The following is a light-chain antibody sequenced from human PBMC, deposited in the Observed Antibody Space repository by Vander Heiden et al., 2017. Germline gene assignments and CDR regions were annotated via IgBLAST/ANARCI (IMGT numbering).Light chain of an antibody. CDR1: QSISSY. Sequence: DIQMTQSPSSLSASVGDRVTITCRASQSISSYLNWYQQKPGKAPKLLIYAASSLQSGVPSRFSGSGSGTDFTLTISSLQPEDFATYYCQQSYSTPFFGPETKVDIK. J-gene: IGKJ3*01. CDR3: QQSYSTPF. CDR2: AAS. V-gene: IGKV1-39*01.